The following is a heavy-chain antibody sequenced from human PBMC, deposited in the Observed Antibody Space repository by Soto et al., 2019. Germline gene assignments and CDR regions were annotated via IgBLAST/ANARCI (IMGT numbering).Heavy chain of an antibody. CDR3: TRGGRWAPTDD. CDR1: GFGFSDDA. D-gene: IGHD1-1*01. CDR2: IRSKLYGATT. Sequence: EVRLVESGGGLVQPGQSLRLSCTGSGFGFSDDALSWVRQAPGMGLEWVGFIRSKLYGATTEYASSVQGRFTISRDDSRSVVYLQMDLLKTEDSGLYFCTRGGRWAPTDDWGQGTLVTVSS. V-gene: IGHV3-49*04. J-gene: IGHJ4*02.